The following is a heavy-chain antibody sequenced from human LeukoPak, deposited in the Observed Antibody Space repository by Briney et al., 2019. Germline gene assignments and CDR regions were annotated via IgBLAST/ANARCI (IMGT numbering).Heavy chain of an antibody. CDR1: GFTFSSYA. V-gene: IGHV3-30-3*01. Sequence: SGGSLRLSCAASGFTFSSYAMHWVRQAPGKGLEWVAVISYDGSNKYYADSVKGRFTISRDNSKNTLYLQMNSLRAEDTAVYYCARDPAAAGPYYFDYWGQGTLVTVSS. J-gene: IGHJ4*02. D-gene: IGHD6-13*01. CDR3: ARDPAAAGPYYFDY. CDR2: ISYDGSNK.